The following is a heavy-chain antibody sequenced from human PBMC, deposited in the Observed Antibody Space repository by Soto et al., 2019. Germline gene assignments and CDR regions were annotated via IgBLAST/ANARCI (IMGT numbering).Heavy chain of an antibody. CDR3: ARDLSGRADV. Sequence: EVQLVESGGGLVRPGGSLRLSCVASEFTFSSYWMHWVRQVPGKGLVWVSRLNEDGSFTTYADSVKGRFTISRDNAKKTLYMQMNSLRAEDTAVYYCARDLSGRADVWGQGTTVTVSS. V-gene: IGHV3-74*01. CDR2: LNEDGSFT. D-gene: IGHD3-10*01. J-gene: IGHJ6*02. CDR1: EFTFSSYW.